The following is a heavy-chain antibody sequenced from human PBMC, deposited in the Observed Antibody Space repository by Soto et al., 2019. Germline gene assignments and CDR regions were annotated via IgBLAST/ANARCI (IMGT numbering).Heavy chain of an antibody. CDR1: GFTFSHYA. V-gene: IGHV3-23*01. D-gene: IGHD3-16*01. J-gene: IGHJ3*01. CDR2: IFGSGAPT. CDR3: TREASSWGFAFDL. Sequence: EVQLLESGGGLVQPGGSLRLSCAASGFTFSHYAMSWVRQAPGKGLQWVSTIFGSGAPTHYADSVKGRFGISRDNSNNMLLLETYSLKDEDTAVYYCTREASSWGFAFDLWGQGTRVAVSS.